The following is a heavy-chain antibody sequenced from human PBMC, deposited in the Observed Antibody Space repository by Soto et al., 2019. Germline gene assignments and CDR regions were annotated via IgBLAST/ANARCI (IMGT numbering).Heavy chain of an antibody. V-gene: IGHV4-59*01. CDR2: IHYSGIT. CDR1: GGSISGSY. J-gene: IGHJ4*02. D-gene: IGHD2-15*01. Sequence: SETLSLTCTVSGGSISGSYCSWIRQTPWKVLEWVGYIHYSGITNYNPSLKRRVTMSVDSAKNQFSLQLSSVTAADTDVYFCTKYRRTDAEGYSFDYWGQGALVTVSS. CDR3: TKYRRTDAEGYSFDY.